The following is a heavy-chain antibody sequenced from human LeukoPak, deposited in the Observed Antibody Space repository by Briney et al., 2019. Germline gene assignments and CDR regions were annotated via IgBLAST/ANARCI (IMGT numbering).Heavy chain of an antibody. J-gene: IGHJ4*02. CDR2: INAGNGHT. Sequence: ASVKVSCKASGYTFSGYAVHWVRQAPGQRFEWMGWINAGNGHTKYSQNFQGRVTITRDSSANLVYMELSSLTSEDTAVYYCARGIWSATRVDYYLDNWGQGTLVTVSS. D-gene: IGHD5-24*01. CDR3: ARGIWSATRVDYYLDN. V-gene: IGHV1-3*01. CDR1: GYTFSGYA.